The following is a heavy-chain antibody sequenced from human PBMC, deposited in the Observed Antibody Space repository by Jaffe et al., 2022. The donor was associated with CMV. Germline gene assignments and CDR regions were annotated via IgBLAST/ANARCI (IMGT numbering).Heavy chain of an antibody. Sequence: QVQLVESGGGVVQPGRSLRLSCAASGFTFSSYGMHWVRQAPGKGLEWVAVIWYDGSNKYYADSVKGRFTISRDNSKNTLYLQMNSLRAEDTAVYYCARQYDSSGYWGFDDYWGQGTLVTVSS. CDR2: IWYDGSNK. CDR1: GFTFSSYG. D-gene: IGHD3-22*01. CDR3: ARQYDSSGYWGFDDY. V-gene: IGHV3-33*01. J-gene: IGHJ4*02.